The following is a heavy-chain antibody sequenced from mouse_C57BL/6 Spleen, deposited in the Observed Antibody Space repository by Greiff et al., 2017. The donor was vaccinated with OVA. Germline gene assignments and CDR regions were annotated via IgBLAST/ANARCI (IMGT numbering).Heavy chain of an antibody. CDR1: GYTFTSYW. CDR2: IHPNSGST. CDR3: ARANWDVDYAMDY. V-gene: IGHV1-64*01. D-gene: IGHD4-1*01. Sequence: QVQLQQPGAELVKPGASVTLSCKASGYTFTSYWMHWVKQRPGQGLEWIGMIHPNSGSTNYNEKFKSKATLTVDKSSSTAYMQLSSLTSEDSAVYYCARANWDVDYAMDYWGQGTSVTVSS. J-gene: IGHJ4*01.